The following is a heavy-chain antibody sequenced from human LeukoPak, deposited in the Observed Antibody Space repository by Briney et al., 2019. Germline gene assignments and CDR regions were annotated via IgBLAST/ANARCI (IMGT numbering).Heavy chain of an antibody. Sequence: AMTCFLQAPGKGLEGVGFIRRKAYGGTTEYAASVKGRFTISRDDSKSIAYLQMNSLKTEDTAVYYCTRVLIVGATEFDYWGQGTLVTVSS. J-gene: IGHJ4*02. V-gene: IGHV3-49*03. D-gene: IGHD1-26*01. CDR2: IRRKAYGGTT. CDR3: TRVLIVGATEFDY. CDR1: A.